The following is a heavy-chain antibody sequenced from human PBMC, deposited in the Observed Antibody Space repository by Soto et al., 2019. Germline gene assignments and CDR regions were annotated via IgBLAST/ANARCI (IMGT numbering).Heavy chain of an antibody. V-gene: IGHV3-33*01. D-gene: IGHD1-1*01. Sequence: QVQLVESGGGVVQPGRSLRLSCAASGFTFSSYGMHWVRQAPGKGLEWVPVIWYDGSNKYYADSVKGRFTISRDNSKNTLYLQMNSLRAEDTAVYYCARVRGGTNFDYWGQGTLVTVSS. J-gene: IGHJ4*02. CDR3: ARVRGGTNFDY. CDR2: IWYDGSNK. CDR1: GFTFSSYG.